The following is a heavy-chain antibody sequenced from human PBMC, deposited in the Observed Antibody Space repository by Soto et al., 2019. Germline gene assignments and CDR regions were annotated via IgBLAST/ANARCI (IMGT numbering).Heavy chain of an antibody. D-gene: IGHD3-10*01. J-gene: IGHJ4*02. CDR3: AKGAYGSGSLYYFDY. CDR2: ISYDGSNK. V-gene: IGHV3-30*18. Sequence: SGGSLRLSCAASGFTFSNYGMHWVRQAPGKGLEWVAVISYDGSNKYYAGSLKGRFTISRDNSKSTLYLQMNSLRAEDTAVYYCAKGAYGSGSLYYFDYWGQGTLVTVSS. CDR1: GFTFSNYG.